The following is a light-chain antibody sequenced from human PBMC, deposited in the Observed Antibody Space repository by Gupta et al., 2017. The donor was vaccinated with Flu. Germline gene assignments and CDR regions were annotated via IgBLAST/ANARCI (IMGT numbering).Light chain of an antibody. CDR1: QSVSGW. CDR2: EAS. J-gene: IGKJ1*01. CDR3: QQYNYYPGT. Sequence: DIQMTQSPSTLSASVGDRVAITCRATQSVSGWLVWYQQRPGKAPTVLIYEASTLAKGVPSRFSGSGSGTDFTLTITSLQPDDSATYDCQQYNYYPGTVGKGTKVEIK. V-gene: IGKV1-5*03.